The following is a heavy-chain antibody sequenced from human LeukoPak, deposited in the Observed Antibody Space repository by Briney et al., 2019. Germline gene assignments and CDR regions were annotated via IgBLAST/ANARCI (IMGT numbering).Heavy chain of an antibody. CDR3: ARGTYYYDSSGYYYRPYYFDY. CDR2: INWNGGST. J-gene: IGHJ4*02. V-gene: IGHV3-20*04. D-gene: IGHD3-22*01. CDR1: GFTFDDYG. Sequence: PGGSLGLSCAASGFTFDDYGMSWVRQAPGKGLEWVSGINWNGGSTGYADSVKGRFTISRDNAKNSLYLQMNSLRAEDTALYYCARGTYYYDSSGYYYRPYYFDYWGQGTLVTVSS.